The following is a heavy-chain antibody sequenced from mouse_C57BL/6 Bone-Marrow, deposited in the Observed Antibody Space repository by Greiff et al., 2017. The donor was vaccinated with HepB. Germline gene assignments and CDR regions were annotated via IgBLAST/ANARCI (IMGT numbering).Heavy chain of an antibody. D-gene: IGHD3-2*02. CDR3: ARGAQATPWFAY. J-gene: IGHJ3*01. CDR2: INPGSGGT. CDR1: GYAFTNYL. Sequence: QVQLQQSGAELVRPGTSVKVSCKASGYAFTNYLIEWVKQRPGQGLEWIGVINPGSGGTNYNEKFKGKATLTADKSSSTAYMQLSSLTSEDSAVYFCARGAQATPWFAYWGQGTLVTVSA. V-gene: IGHV1-54*01.